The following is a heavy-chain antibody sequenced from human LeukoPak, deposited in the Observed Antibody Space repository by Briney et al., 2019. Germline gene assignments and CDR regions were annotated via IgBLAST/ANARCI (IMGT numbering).Heavy chain of an antibody. D-gene: IGHD3-9*01. V-gene: IGHV4-59*01. CDR2: VHYTGKT. CDR1: GDSISSSY. CDR3: ARGHYDSSDSPTPFDS. J-gene: IGHJ4*02. Sequence: SETLSLTCTVSGDSISSSYWSWIRQPPGKILEWVGYVHYTGKTNYNPSLNNRATRSVDMSKNQFSLTLPSVTVPATAMYHCARGHYDSSDSPTPFDSWGQGTLVTVSA.